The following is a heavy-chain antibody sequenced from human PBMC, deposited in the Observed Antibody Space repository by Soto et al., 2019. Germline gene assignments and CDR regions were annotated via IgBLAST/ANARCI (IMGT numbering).Heavy chain of an antibody. V-gene: IGHV1-18*01. CDR2: ISAYNGNT. Sequence: ASVKVSCKASGYTFTSYGISWVRQAPGQGLEWMGWISAYNGNTNYAQKLQGRVTMTTDTSTSTAHMELRSLRSDDTAVYYCARDRAYGDYGLDWFDPWGQGTLVTVSS. CDR3: ARDRAYGDYGLDWFDP. J-gene: IGHJ5*02. D-gene: IGHD4-17*01. CDR1: GYTFTSYG.